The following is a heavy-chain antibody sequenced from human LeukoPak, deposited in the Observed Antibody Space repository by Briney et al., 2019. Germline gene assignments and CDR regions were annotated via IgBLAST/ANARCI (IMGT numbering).Heavy chain of an antibody. CDR2: TYYRSRWHS. J-gene: IGHJ1*01. CDR3: ARGPGYFQF. CDR1: GDSVSSDSAA. D-gene: IGHD2-8*02. Sequence: SQTLSLTCAISGDSVSSDSAAWNWVRLSPSRGLEWLGRTYYRSRWHSHYSVSVKSRITINPDTSRNQFSLQLNSVTPADTAVYGCARGPGYFQFWGQGTLVTVSS. V-gene: IGHV6-1*01.